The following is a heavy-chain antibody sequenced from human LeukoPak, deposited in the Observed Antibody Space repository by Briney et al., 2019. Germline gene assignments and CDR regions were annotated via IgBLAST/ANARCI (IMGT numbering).Heavy chain of an antibody. D-gene: IGHD3-10*01. CDR3: ARDLDYYGSGSYWGY. CDR1: GFTFSSYA. Sequence: GGSLRLSCAASGFTFSSYAMSWLRQAPGKGLEWVSYISSSGSTIYYADSVKGRFTISRDNAKNSLYLQMNSLRAEDTAVYYCARDLDYYGSGSYWGYWGQGTLVTVSS. V-gene: IGHV3-11*01. CDR2: ISSSGSTI. J-gene: IGHJ4*02.